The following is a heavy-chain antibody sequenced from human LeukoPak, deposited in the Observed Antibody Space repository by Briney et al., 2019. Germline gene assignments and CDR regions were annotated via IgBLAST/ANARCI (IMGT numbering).Heavy chain of an antibody. V-gene: IGHV4-38-2*02. CDR1: GYSISSGYY. Sequence: PSETLSLTCTVSGYSISSGYYWGWIRQPPGRGLEWIGNIYSTGMTYYNPSLKSRVTISVDTSKSQFSLRLSSVTAADTAVYYCTRGIATTDFWGHGTLVTVSS. CDR3: TRGIATTDF. CDR2: IYSTGMT. D-gene: IGHD1/OR15-1a*01. J-gene: IGHJ4*01.